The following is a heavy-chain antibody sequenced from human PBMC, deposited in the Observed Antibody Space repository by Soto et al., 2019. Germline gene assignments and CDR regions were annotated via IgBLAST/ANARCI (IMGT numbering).Heavy chain of an antibody. CDR2: IIPIFGTA. CDR3: ASHGLRAARRDYYYYGMDV. V-gene: IGHV1-69*12. Sequence: QVQLVQSGAEVKKPGSSVKVSCKASGGTFSSYAISWVRQAPGQGFEWMGGIIPIFGTANYAQKFQGRVTITADESTSTAYMELSSLRSEDTAVYYCASHGLRAARRDYYYYGMDVWGQGTTVTVSS. J-gene: IGHJ6*02. CDR1: GGTFSSYA. D-gene: IGHD6-6*01.